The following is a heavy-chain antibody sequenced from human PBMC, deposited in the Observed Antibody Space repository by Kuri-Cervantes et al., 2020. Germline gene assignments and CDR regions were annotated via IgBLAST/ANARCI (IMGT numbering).Heavy chain of an antibody. Sequence: ASVKVSCKASGYTFTSYGISWVRQAPGQGLEWMGWISAYNGNTNYAQKLQGRVIMTTDTSTSTAYMELRSLRSDDTAVYYCARMIAYGSGSRFREDVWGQGTTVTVSS. CDR2: ISAYNGNT. CDR3: ARMIAYGSGSRFREDV. CDR1: GYTFTSYG. V-gene: IGHV1-18*01. D-gene: IGHD3-10*01. J-gene: IGHJ6*02.